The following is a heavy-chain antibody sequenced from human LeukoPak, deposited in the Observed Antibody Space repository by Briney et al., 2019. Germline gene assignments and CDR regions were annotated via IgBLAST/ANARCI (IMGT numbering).Heavy chain of an antibody. CDR2: ISSSGSTI. Sequence: GGSLRLSCAASGFTVSSNYMSWVRQAPGKGLEWVSYISSSGSTIYYADSVKGRFTISRDNAKNSLYLQMNSLRAEDTAVYYCARGLGYYDSSLIYFQNWGQGTLVTVSS. CDR1: GFTVSSNY. CDR3: ARGLGYYDSSLIYFQN. D-gene: IGHD3-22*01. J-gene: IGHJ1*01. V-gene: IGHV3-11*04.